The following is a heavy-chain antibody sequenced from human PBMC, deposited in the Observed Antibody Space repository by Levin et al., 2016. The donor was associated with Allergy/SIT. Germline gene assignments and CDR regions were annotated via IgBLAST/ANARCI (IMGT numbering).Heavy chain of an antibody. V-gene: IGHV4-34*01. Sequence: SETLSLTCGGYGGSLSDDYWSWIRQPPGEGLEWIGEINHGGSSDYNPSLRSRVTISLDTSKNQITLKVTSVTAGDTAVYYCARGRRGNWNDHSWWFDPWGQGTLVTVSS. CDR2: INHGGSS. CDR3: ARGRRGNWNDHSWWFDP. D-gene: IGHD1-20*01. CDR1: GGSLSDDY. J-gene: IGHJ5*02.